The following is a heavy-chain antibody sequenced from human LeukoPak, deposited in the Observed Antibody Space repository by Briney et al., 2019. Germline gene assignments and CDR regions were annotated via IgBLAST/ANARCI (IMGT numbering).Heavy chain of an antibody. CDR2: IYYSGST. CDR1: VGSVSRGTYY. CDR3: ARGGSDWTVFDY. J-gene: IGHJ4*02. V-gene: IGHV4-61*01. Sequence: PSETLSLTCTVSVGSVSRGTYYWSWIRQPPGKGLKCIGYIYYSGSTNYSPSLKSRVTISADTSKNQFSLKLSSVTAADTAVYYCARGGSDWTVFDYWGQGILVTVSS. D-gene: IGHD1-26*01.